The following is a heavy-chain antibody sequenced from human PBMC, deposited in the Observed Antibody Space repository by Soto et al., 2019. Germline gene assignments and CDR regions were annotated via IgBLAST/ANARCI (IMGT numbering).Heavy chain of an antibody. CDR3: GRGGGGSSSWYLEYNWFDP. V-gene: IGHV7-4-1*01. J-gene: IGHJ5*02. D-gene: IGHD6-13*01. CDR2: INTNTGNP. CDR1: GYTFTSYA. Sequence: QVQLVQSGSELKKPGASVKVSCKASGYTFTSYAMNWVRQAPGQGLEWMGWINTNTGNPTYAQGFTGRFVFSLDTSVSTAYLQIWSLKAEDTAVYYCGRGGGGSSSWYLEYNWFDPWGQGTLVTVSS.